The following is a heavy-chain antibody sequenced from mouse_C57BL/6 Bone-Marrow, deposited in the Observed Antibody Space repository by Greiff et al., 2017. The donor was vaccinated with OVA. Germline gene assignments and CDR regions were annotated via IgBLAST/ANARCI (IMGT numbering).Heavy chain of an antibody. Sequence: EVQLQQSGAELVRPGASVKLSCTASGFNIKDYYMHWVKQRPEQGLEWIGRIDPEDGDTEYAPKFQGKATMTADTSSNTAYLQLSSLTSEDTAVYYCTARVITTVVATDYWGQGTTLTVSS. V-gene: IGHV14-1*01. J-gene: IGHJ2*01. CDR1: GFNIKDYY. CDR2: IDPEDGDT. CDR3: TARVITTVVATDY. D-gene: IGHD1-1*01.